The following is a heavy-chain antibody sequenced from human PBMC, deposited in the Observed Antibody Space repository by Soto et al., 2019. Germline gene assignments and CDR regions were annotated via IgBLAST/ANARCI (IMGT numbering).Heavy chain of an antibody. Sequence: LPLTCTVSGGSISSSSYYWGLIRQPPGKGLEWIGSIYYSGSTYYNPSLKSRVTISVDTSKNQFSLKLSSVTAADTAVYYCARRSLYYYGSGSYYKEFGWCGPWGQGTL. V-gene: IGHV4-39*01. J-gene: IGHJ5*02. CDR2: IYYSGST. CDR1: GGSISSSSYY. D-gene: IGHD3-10*01. CDR3: ARRSLYYYGSGSYYKEFGWCGP.